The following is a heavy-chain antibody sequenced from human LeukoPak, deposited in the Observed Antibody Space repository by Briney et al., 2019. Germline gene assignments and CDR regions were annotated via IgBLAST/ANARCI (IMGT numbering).Heavy chain of an antibody. CDR2: IKQDGSEK. J-gene: IGHJ3*02. V-gene: IGHV3-7*03. D-gene: IGHD3-16*01. Sequence: GGSLRLSCAASGFTVSSTYMSWVRQAPGKGLEWVANIKQDGSEKYYVDSVKGRFTISRDNAKNSLYLQMNSLRAEDTAVYYCAREYTRPWGQTDAFDIWGQGTMVTVSS. CDR3: AREYTRPWGQTDAFDI. CDR1: GFTVSSTY.